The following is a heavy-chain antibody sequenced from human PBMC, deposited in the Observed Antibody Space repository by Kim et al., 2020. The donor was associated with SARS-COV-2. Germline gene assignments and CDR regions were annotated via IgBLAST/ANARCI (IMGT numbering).Heavy chain of an antibody. D-gene: IGHD6-13*01. CDR1: GFTFSNAW. CDR3: ITERSSSWYIGH. CDR2: IKGRPESGTT. J-gene: IGHJ4*02. Sequence: GGSLRLSCAASGFTFSNAWMNWVRQAPGQGLEWVGRIKGRPESGTTDYAAPAKGRFVISRDDSKNSVYLQLSSLKTEDTAVYYCITERSSSWYIGHWGQGTLVTVSS. V-gene: IGHV3-15*01.